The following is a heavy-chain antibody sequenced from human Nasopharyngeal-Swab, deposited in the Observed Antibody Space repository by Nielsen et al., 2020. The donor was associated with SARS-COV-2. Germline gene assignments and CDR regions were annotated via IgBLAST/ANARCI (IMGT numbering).Heavy chain of an antibody. D-gene: IGHD6-19*01. CDR2: ISYDGSNK. J-gene: IGHJ5*02. CDR3: ARAGDSSGWYCWFDP. V-gene: IGHV3-30-3*01. Sequence: GGSLRLSCAASGFTFSSYAMHWVRQAPGKGLEWVAVISYDGSNKYYADSVKGRFTISRDNSKNTLYLQMNGLRAEDTAVYYCARAGDSSGWYCWFDPWGQGTLVTVSS. CDR1: GFTFSSYA.